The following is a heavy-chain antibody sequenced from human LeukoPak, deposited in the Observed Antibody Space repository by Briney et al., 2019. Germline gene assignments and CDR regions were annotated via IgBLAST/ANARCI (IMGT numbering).Heavy chain of an antibody. V-gene: IGHV4-34*01. CDR1: GGSFSGYC. CDR2: INHSGST. D-gene: IGHD2-2*02. CDR3: ARGGCSSTSCYSLSYYFDY. Sequence: SETLSLTCAVYGGSFSGYCWSWIRQPPGKGLEWMGVINHSGSTNYNPSLKSRVTISVDTSKNQFSLKLSSVTAADTAVYYCARGGCSSTSCYSLSYYFDYWGQGTLVTVSS. J-gene: IGHJ4*02.